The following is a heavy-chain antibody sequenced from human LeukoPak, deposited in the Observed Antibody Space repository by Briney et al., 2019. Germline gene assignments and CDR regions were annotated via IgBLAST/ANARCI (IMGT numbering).Heavy chain of an antibody. CDR1: GFTFSSYG. Sequence: GSLRLSCAASGFTFSSYGMHWVRQAPGKGLEWVAVISYDGSNKYYADSVKGRFTISRDNSKNTLYLQMNSLRAEDTAVYYCAKDQFSHWGQGTLVTVSS. V-gene: IGHV3-30*18. J-gene: IGHJ4*02. CDR3: AKDQFSH. CDR2: ISYDGSNK.